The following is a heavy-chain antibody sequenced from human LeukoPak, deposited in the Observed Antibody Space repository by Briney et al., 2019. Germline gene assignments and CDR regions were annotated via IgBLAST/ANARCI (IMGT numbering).Heavy chain of an antibody. CDR1: GGSISSRNW. V-gene: IGHV4-4*02. CDR3: ARDNGAIRAYYYHGMDV. Sequence: SETLSLTCVVSGGSISSRNWWSWVRQPPGKGLEWIGEIYHSGSINYNPSLKSRVTISVDKSKNQLSLRLTSVTAADTAVYYCARDNGAIRAYYYHGMDVWGQGTTVTVSS. CDR2: IYHSGSI. D-gene: IGHD2-8*01. J-gene: IGHJ6*02.